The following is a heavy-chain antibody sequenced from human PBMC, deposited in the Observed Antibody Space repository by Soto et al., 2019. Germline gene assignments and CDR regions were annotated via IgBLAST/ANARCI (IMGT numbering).Heavy chain of an antibody. CDR1: GFTFSNAW. CDR2: IKSETDGGTT. J-gene: IGHJ4*02. V-gene: IGHV3-15*07. D-gene: IGHD5-18*01. Sequence: EVQLVESGGGLVKPGGSLRLSCAASGFTFSNAWMNWVRQAPGKGLEWVGRIKSETDGGTTEYATPVEGRFTISRDDSKNTLYLQMNSLKIEDTAIYYRMDTNMAATWDYWGQGTLVTVSS. CDR3: MDTNMAATWDY.